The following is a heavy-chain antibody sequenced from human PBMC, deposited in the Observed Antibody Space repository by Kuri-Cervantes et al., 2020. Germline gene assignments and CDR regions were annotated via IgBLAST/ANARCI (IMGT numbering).Heavy chain of an antibody. J-gene: IGHJ4*02. D-gene: IGHD5-18*01. CDR1: GFTFNNYG. CDR3: AKDLGYSYGFDY. Sequence: GESLKISCAASGFTFNNYGMHWVRQAPGKGLEWVAFIRFDGGQTDYADSVKGRFTISRDNSKNTLYLQMNSLRAEDTAVYYCAKDLGYSYGFDYWGQGTLVTVSS. V-gene: IGHV3-30*02. CDR2: IRFDGGQT.